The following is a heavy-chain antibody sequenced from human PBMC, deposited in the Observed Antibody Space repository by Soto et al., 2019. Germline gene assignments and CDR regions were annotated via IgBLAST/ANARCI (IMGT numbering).Heavy chain of an antibody. CDR1: GFTFSSYG. D-gene: IGHD3-16*01. V-gene: IGHV3-30*03. CDR2: ISYDGSNK. CDR3: ATRPQVGEPLAPPN. J-gene: IGHJ4*02. Sequence: GGSLRLSCTASGFTFSSYGMHWVRQAPGKGLEWVAVISYDGSNKYYADSVTGRFTISRDNSKNTLYLQMNSLRAEDTAVYYCATRPQVGEPLAPPNWGQGTLVTVSS.